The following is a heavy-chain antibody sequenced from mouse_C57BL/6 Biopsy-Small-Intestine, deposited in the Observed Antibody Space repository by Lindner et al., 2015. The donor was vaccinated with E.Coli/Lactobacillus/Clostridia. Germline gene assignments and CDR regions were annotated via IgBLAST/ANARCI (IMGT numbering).Heavy chain of an antibody. D-gene: IGHD1-1*01. CDR1: GYSFTGYF. V-gene: IGHV1-20*01. CDR2: FNPYNGDT. Sequence: VQLQESGPELVKPGDSVKISCKASGYSFTGYFMNWVMQSHGKSLEWIGRFNPYNGDTFYNQKFKGKATLTVDKSSNTAHMELRSLTSEDSAVYYCAKILDTYYVDYYAMDYWGQGTSVTVSS. CDR3: AKILDTYYVDYYAMDY. J-gene: IGHJ4*01.